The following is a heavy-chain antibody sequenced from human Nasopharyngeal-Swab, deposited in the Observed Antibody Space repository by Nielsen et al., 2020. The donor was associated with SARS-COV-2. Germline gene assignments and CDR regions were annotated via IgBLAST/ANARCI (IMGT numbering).Heavy chain of an antibody. CDR1: GFTFSIYW. CDR2: MNEDGSEK. D-gene: IGHD3-3*01. J-gene: IGHJ6*03. V-gene: IGHV3-7*05. Sequence: GESLKISCAASGFTFSIYWMTWVRQAPGRGLEWVSNMNEDGSEKNYVDSVKGRFTISRDNAKNLLYLRMNSLRAEDTAVYYCAREKDFWGGSHYFYMDVWGKGTTVTVSS. CDR3: AREKDFWGGSHYFYMDV.